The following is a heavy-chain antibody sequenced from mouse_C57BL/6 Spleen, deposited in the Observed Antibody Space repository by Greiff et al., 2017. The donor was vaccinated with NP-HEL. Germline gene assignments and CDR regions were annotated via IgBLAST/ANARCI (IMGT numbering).Heavy chain of an antibody. J-gene: IGHJ3*01. CDR3: AQLTGTWGFAY. V-gene: IGHV1-9*01. CDR1: GYTFTGYW. Sequence: VKLQESGAELMQPGASVKLSCKATGYTFTGYWIEWVKQRPGHGLEWIGEILPGSGSTNYNEKFKDKATFTADTSSNTAYMQLSSLTTEDSAIYYCAQLTGTWGFAYWGQGTLVTVSA. D-gene: IGHD4-1*01. CDR2: ILPGSGST.